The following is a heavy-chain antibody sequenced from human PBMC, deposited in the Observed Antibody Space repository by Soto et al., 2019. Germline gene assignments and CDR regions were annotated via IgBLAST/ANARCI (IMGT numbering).Heavy chain of an antibody. D-gene: IGHD4-4*01. CDR1: GYTFTSYY. Sequence: QVQLVQSGAEVKKPGASVKVSCKASGYTFTSYYMHWVRQAPGQGLEWMGIINPSGGSTSYAQKFQGRVTMTRDTATSTVYMELSSLRSEDTAVYYCARVLTTEGVFDYWGQGTLVTVSS. J-gene: IGHJ4*02. CDR3: ARVLTTEGVFDY. CDR2: INPSGGST. V-gene: IGHV1-46*03.